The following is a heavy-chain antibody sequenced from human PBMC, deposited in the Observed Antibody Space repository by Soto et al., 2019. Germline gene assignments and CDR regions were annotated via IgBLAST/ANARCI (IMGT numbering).Heavy chain of an antibody. J-gene: IGHJ4*02. V-gene: IGHV3-9*01. Sequence: GGSLRLSCAASGFTFDDYAMHWVRQAPGKGLEWVSGISWNSGSIGYADSVKGRFTISRDNAKNSLYLQMNSLRAEDTAVYYCAKRSGDYVWGSYRRQGEYHFDYWGQGTLVTVSS. CDR1: GFTFDDYA. CDR3: AKRSGDYVWGSYRRQGEYHFDY. CDR2: ISWNSGSI. D-gene: IGHD3-16*02.